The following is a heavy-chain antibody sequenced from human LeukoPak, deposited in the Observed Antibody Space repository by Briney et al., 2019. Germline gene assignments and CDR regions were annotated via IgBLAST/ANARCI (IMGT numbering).Heavy chain of an antibody. J-gene: IGHJ4*02. CDR2: AIRDGSFT. V-gene: IGHV3-74*01. CDR1: GFTFRSYW. CDR3: VRDGDDFNFDY. D-gene: IGHD5-24*01. Sequence: GGSLRLSCAASGFTFRSYWMHWVRQAPGKGLEWVSRAIRDGSFTNYSDSVKGRFTISRDNAKNTLYLQMSSLRAEDTAVYFCVRDGDDFNFDYWGQGSLVTVSS.